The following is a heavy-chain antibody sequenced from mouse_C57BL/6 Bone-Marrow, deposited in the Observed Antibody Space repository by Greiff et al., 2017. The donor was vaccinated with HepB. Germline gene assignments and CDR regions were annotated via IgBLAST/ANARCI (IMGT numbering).Heavy chain of an antibody. D-gene: IGHD4-1*01. V-gene: IGHV1-81*01. CDR3: ARSRTGTGYYAMDY. CDR1: GYTFTSYG. Sequence: VKLQQSGAELARPGASVKLSCKASGYTFTSYGISWVKQRTGQGLEWIGEIYPRSGNTYYNEKFKGKATLTADKSSSTAYMELRSLTSEDSAVYFCARSRTGTGYYAMDYWGQGTSVTVSS. CDR2: IYPRSGNT. J-gene: IGHJ4*01.